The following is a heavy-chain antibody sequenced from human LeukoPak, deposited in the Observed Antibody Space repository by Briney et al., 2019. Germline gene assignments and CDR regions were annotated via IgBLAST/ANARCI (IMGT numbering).Heavy chain of an antibody. V-gene: IGHV3-11*06. CDR3: ARDWPNGYSSSRPFDY. Sequence: GGSLRLSCAASGFTFSDYYMSWIRQAPGKGLEWVSYISSSSSYTNYADSVKGRFTISRANAKNSLYLQMNSLRAEDTAVYYCARDWPNGYSSSRPFDYWGQGTLVTVSS. J-gene: IGHJ4*02. D-gene: IGHD6-13*01. CDR1: GFTFSDYY. CDR2: ISSSSSYT.